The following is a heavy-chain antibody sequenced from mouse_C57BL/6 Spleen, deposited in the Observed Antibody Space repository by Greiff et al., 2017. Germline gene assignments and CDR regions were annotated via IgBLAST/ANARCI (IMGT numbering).Heavy chain of an antibody. Sequence: VQLKESGAELVRPGASVKLSCTASGFNIKDYYMHWVKQRPEQGLEWIGRIDPEDGDTEYAPKFQGKATMTADTSSNTAYLQLSSLTSEDTAVYYCASGNYDGPYYFDYWGQGTTLTVSS. CDR3: ASGNYDGPYYFDY. CDR2: IDPEDGDT. J-gene: IGHJ2*01. V-gene: IGHV14-1*01. D-gene: IGHD2-4*01. CDR1: GFNIKDYY.